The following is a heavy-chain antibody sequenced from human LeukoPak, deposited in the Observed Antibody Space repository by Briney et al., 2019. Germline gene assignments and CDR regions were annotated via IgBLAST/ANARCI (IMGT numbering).Heavy chain of an antibody. CDR3: ALLLWFGEFPSGH. D-gene: IGHD3-10*01. V-gene: IGHV1-2*06. CDR1: GYTFTGYQ. Sequence: ASVKVSCKAPGYTFTGYQMDWVRQAPGQGLEWMGRINPNGGGTKYAQKFQGRVTLTRDTSVSTAYMELSRLTSDDTAIYYCALLLWFGEFPSGHWGQGTLVTVSS. J-gene: IGHJ4*02. CDR2: INPNGGGT.